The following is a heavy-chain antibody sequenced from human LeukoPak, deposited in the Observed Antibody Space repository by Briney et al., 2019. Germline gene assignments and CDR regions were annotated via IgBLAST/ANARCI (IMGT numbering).Heavy chain of an antibody. Sequence: GGSLRLSCAASGFIFSHYAMHWVRQAPGKGLEYVSSISTNNGDTTYYASSVKGRFTISKDNSKNTLYLQMGSLRAEDTAVYYCAKDSRTGYKSSWFSPDIWGQGTMVTVSS. CDR3: AKDSRTGYKSSWFSPDI. D-gene: IGHD6-13*01. CDR1: GFIFSHYA. V-gene: IGHV3-64*01. CDR2: ISTNNGDTT. J-gene: IGHJ3*02.